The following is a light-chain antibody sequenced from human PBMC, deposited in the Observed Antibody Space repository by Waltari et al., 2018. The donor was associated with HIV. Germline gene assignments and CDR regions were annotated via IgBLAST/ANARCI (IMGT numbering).Light chain of an antibody. CDR1: ALPLKY. J-gene: IGLJ2*01. CDR3: QSTDSGGTHVV. CDR2: KDI. V-gene: IGLV3-25*03. Sequence: YELPQSPSMSVSPGQTARISCSGDALPLKYCFWYQQKPGQAPVLLIYKDIERPSWVPERFSASSSGTTVILTISGVQAEDEAVYYCQSTDSGGTHVVFGGGTKLTVL.